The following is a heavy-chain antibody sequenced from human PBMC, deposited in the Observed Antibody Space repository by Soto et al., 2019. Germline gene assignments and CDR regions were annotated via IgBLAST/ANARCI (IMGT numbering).Heavy chain of an antibody. CDR2: IYSGGST. CDR3: AKASSRWGSDAAH. V-gene: IGHV3-53*01. CDR1: GFSVSGNY. J-gene: IGHJ4*02. Sequence: EVQVVESGGGLIQPGGSLRLSCAASGFSVSGNYMGWVRQAPGKGLEWVSAIYSGGSTHYADSVKGRFTISRDNSKHTLYLQMICRRAEETAVYCCAKASSRWGSDAAHWGQGTLVTVSS. D-gene: IGHD7-27*01.